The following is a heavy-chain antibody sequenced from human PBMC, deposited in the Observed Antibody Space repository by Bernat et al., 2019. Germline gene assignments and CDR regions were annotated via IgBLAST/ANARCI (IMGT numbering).Heavy chain of an antibody. Sequence: QVQLVESGGGVVQPGRSLRLSCAASGFTFSSYAMHWVRQAPGKGLEWVAVISYDGSNKYYADSVKGRFTIARDQSKNTLYLQMNRLRAEDTAVYYCAREAAGAGLYYFDYLGQGTLVTVSS. CDR1: GFTFSSYA. J-gene: IGHJ4*03. CDR3: AREAAGAGLYYFDY. V-gene: IGHV3-30-3*01. D-gene: IGHD6-25*01. CDR2: ISYDGSNK.